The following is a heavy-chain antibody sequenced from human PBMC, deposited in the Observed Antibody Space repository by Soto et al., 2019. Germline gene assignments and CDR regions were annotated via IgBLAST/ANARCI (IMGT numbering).Heavy chain of an antibody. V-gene: IGHV4-59*01. J-gene: IGHJ6*03. D-gene: IGHD6-6*01. CDR2: IYYSGST. CDR1: GGSISSYY. Sequence: SETLSLTCTVSGGSISSYYWSWIRQPPGKGLEWIGYIYYSGSTNYNPSLKSRVTISVDTSKNQFSLKLSSVTAADTAVYYCARDRRESSSVAITYYYYMDVWGKGTTVTVSS. CDR3: ARDRRESSSVAITYYYYMDV.